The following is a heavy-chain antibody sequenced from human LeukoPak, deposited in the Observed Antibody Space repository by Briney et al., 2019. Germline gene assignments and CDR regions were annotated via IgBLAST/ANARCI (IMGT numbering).Heavy chain of an antibody. D-gene: IGHD5-18*01. J-gene: IGHJ4*02. CDR3: AREKQVPLRDNVDTAMVGSLIY. V-gene: IGHV6-1*01. CDR2: TYYRSKWYN. Sequence: SQTLSLTCAISGDSVSSNSAAWNWIRQSPSRGLEWLGRTYYRSKWYNDYAVSVKSQITINPDTSKNQFSLQLNSVTPEDTAVYYCAREKQVPLRDNVDTAMVGSLIYWGQGTLVTVSS. CDR1: GDSVSSNSAA.